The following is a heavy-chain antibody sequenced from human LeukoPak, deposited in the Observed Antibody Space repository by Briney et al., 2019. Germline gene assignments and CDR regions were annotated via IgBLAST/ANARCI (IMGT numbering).Heavy chain of an antibody. CDR2: IYYSGST. J-gene: IGHJ4*02. CDR1: GGSISSSSYY. D-gene: IGHD4-23*01. V-gene: IGHV4-39*01. CDR3: ARYSTVVNFDY. Sequence: SETLSLTCTVSGGSISSSSYYWGWIRQPPGKGLEWIGSIYYSGSTYYNPSLKSRVTISVDTSKNQFSLKLSSVTAAGTAVYYCARYSTVVNFDYWGQGTLVTVSS.